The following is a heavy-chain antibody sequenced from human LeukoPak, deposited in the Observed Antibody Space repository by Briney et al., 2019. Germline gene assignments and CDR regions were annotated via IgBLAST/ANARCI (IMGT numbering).Heavy chain of an antibody. D-gene: IGHD1-1*01. Sequence: ASVKVSCKASGYTFTGYYMHWVRQAPGQGLEWIGWINPNSGGTNYAQKFQGKVTMTRDTSISTAYMELSRLRSDDTAVYYCARETTGTTSYYYYYMDVWGKGTTVTVSS. J-gene: IGHJ6*03. CDR1: GYTFTGYY. V-gene: IGHV1-2*02. CDR3: ARETTGTTSYYYYYMDV. CDR2: INPNSGGT.